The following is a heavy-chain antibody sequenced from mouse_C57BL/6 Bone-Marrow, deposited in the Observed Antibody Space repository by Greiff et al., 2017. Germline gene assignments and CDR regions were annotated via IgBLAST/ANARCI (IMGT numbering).Heavy chain of an antibody. CDR3: ARSYDYDDYTMDY. V-gene: IGHV1-64*01. Sequence: VQLQRPGAELVKPGASVKLSCKASGYTFTNYWLHWVKQRPGQGLEWIGMMHPNGGSPDYNEKFKSEATLSVDKSSRTAYMELSSLTSDDSAVYYCARSYDYDDYTMDYWGQGTSVTVSS. CDR2: MHPNGGSP. D-gene: IGHD2-4*01. J-gene: IGHJ4*01. CDR1: GYTFTNYW.